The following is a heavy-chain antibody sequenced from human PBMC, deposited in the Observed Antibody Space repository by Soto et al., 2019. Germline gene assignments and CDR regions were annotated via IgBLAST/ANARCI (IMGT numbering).Heavy chain of an antibody. CDR2: INAGNGNT. Sequence: ASVKVSCKASGYTFTSYAMHWVRQAPGQRLDWMGWINAGNGNTKYSQKFQGRVTITRDTSASTAYMELRSLRSDDTAVYYCARETVVVPAAEYYYYYGMDVWGQGTTVTSP. CDR3: ARETVVVPAAEYYYYYGMDV. CDR1: GYTFTSYA. J-gene: IGHJ6*02. V-gene: IGHV1-3*01. D-gene: IGHD2-2*01.